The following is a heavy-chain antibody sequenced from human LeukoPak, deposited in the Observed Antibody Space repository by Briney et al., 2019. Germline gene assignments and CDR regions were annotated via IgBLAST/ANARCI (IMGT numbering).Heavy chain of an antibody. V-gene: IGHV3-30*02. Sequence: GGSLRLSCAASGFTFSSYGMSWVRQAPGKGLEWVAFIRYDGSNKYYADSVQGRFTISRDNSKNSLYLQMKSLRAEDTALYYCARRGYHDYSGFDYWGQGTLVTVSS. CDR1: GFTFSSYG. D-gene: IGHD1-26*01. CDR3: ARRGYHDYSGFDY. CDR2: IRYDGSNK. J-gene: IGHJ4*02.